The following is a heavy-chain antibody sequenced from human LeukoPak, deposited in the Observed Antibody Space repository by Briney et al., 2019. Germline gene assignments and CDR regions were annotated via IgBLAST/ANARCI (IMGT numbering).Heavy chain of an antibody. J-gene: IGHJ4*02. CDR3: ATGRRYYYDSSGHTEGDY. CDR2: ISSSSSYI. CDR1: GFTFSDYS. D-gene: IGHD3-22*01. Sequence: PGGSLRLSCAASGFTFSDYSMNWVRQAPGKGLEWVSSISSSSSYIYYADSVKGRFTISRDNAKNSLYLQMNSLRAEDTAVYYCATGRRYYYDSSGHTEGDYWGQGTLVTVSS. V-gene: IGHV3-21*01.